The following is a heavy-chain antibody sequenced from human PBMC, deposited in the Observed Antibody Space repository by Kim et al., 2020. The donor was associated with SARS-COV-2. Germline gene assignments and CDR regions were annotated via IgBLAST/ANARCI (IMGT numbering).Heavy chain of an antibody. CDR3: ARGTPYSVGKDEYFQH. Sequence: SVKGRFTISRDNAKNSLYLQMNSLRAEDTALYHCARGTPYSVGKDEYFQHWGQGTLVTVSS. D-gene: IGHD2-21*01. V-gene: IGHV3-20*01. J-gene: IGHJ1*01.